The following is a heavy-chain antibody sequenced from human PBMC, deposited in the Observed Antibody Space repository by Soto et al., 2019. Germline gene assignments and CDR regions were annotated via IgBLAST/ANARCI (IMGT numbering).Heavy chain of an antibody. CDR3: AREYRPTMPYAFDI. CDR2: ISYDGSNK. D-gene: IGHD2-2*01. J-gene: IGHJ3*02. Sequence: QVQLVESGGGVVQPGRSLRLSCAASGFTFSSYAMHWVRQAPGKGLEWVAVISYDGSNKYYADSVKGRFTISRDNSKNKLYLQMNSLRAEETAVYYCAREYRPTMPYAFDIWGQGTMVTVSS. CDR1: GFTFSSYA. V-gene: IGHV3-30-3*01.